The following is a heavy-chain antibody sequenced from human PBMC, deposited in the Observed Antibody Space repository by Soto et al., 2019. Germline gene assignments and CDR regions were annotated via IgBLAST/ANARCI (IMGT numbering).Heavy chain of an antibody. V-gene: IGHV3-74*01. CDR1: GFTFGNYW. Sequence: EVQLVESGGGLVQPGGSLRLSCATSGFTFGNYWMYWVRQAPGKGLVWVSRIHSDGRITTYADSVKGRFTISRDIAKNTLYLQMNSMRAEDTATYYCARGRGSCYRDFWGQVTLVTV. CDR3: ARGRGSCYRDF. J-gene: IGHJ4*02. CDR2: IHSDGRIT. D-gene: IGHD2-2*01.